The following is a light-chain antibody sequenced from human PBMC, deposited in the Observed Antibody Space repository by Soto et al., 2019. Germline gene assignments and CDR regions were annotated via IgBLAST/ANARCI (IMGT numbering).Light chain of an antibody. CDR2: GSS. V-gene: IGKV3-15*01. J-gene: IGKJ1*01. CDR1: HSISDT. Sequence: EIVMTQSPATLSLSPGERATLSCRASHSISDTLAWYQQKPGQAPRLLIFGSSTRAPGIPARFSASGSETEFTLTITTLQSEGFAVYYCQQYNSWPRTFGQGTKVDIK. CDR3: QQYNSWPRT.